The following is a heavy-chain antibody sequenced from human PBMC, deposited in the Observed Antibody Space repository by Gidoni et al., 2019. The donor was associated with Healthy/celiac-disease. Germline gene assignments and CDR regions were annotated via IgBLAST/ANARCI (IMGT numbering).Heavy chain of an antibody. J-gene: IGHJ6*02. V-gene: IGHV2-5*01. CDR3: AHSAYYDFWSGPYYYYGRDV. CDR2: IYWYDDK. D-gene: IGHD3-3*01. CDR1: GFSLSTSGVG. Sequence: QITLKESGPTLVKPTQTLTLTCTFSGFSLSTSGVGVGWSRQPPGKALEWLALIYWYDDKRYSPSLKSRRTITKDTSKNQVVLTMTNMDPVETATYYCAHSAYYDFWSGPYYYYGRDVWGQGTTVTVSS.